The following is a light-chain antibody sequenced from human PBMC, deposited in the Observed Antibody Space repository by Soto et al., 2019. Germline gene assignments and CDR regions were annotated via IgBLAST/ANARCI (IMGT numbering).Light chain of an antibody. CDR2: MAS. Sequence: DIQMTQSPSTLSASIGDRVTITCRASQSFSTWVAWYQQKPGKAPKLLIYMASSLATGVPSRFSGSGSGKEFTLTISSLQPDDSATYYCQQYNNYSWTFGQGTKVDIK. CDR1: QSFSTW. J-gene: IGKJ1*01. CDR3: QQYNNYSWT. V-gene: IGKV1-5*03.